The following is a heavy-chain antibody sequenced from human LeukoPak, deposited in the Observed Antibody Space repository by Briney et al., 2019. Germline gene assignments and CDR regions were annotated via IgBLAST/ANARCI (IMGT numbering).Heavy chain of an antibody. D-gene: IGHD4-23*01. Sequence: GGSLRFSCAASGFTFSSYAMTWVRQAPGKGLEWVSVIGRYGGDIQYADSVKGRFTISRDNSKNTLYLQMNSLRAEDTAVYYCAKYAPPTTVVTRFFDYWGQGTLVTVSS. CDR1: GFTFSSYA. V-gene: IGHV3-23*01. CDR3: AKYAPPTTVVTRFFDY. CDR2: IGRYGGDI. J-gene: IGHJ4*02.